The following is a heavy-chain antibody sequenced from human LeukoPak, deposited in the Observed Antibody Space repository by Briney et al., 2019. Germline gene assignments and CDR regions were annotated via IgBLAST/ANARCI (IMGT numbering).Heavy chain of an antibody. D-gene: IGHD1-26*01. J-gene: IGHJ5*02. CDR2: IRYDGTNK. V-gene: IGHV3-30*02. Sequence: GGSLRLSCRDSVFTFSNYGMRWVRQSPGKGLEWVAFIRYDGTNKYYADSVKGRFTISRDTSKSTLSLQMDSLRAEDTAVYYCGKDVHYSGSYNIVGWFDPWGQGTLVTVSS. CDR1: VFTFSNYG. CDR3: GKDVHYSGSYNIVGWFDP.